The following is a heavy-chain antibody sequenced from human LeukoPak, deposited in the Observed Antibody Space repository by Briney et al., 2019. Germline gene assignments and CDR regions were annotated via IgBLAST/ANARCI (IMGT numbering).Heavy chain of an antibody. J-gene: IGHJ3*02. Sequence: AGSLRLSCAASGFTVSSNYMSWVRQAPGKGLEWVSVIYSGGSTYYADSVKGRFTISRDNSKNTLYLQMNSLRAEDTAVYYCARDGFSSGYPYDAFDIWGQGTMVTVSS. CDR1: GFTVSSNY. CDR2: IYSGGST. V-gene: IGHV3-53*01. D-gene: IGHD3-22*01. CDR3: ARDGFSSGYPYDAFDI.